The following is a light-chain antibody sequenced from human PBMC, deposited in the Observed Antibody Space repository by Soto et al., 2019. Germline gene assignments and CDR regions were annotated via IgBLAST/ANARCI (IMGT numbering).Light chain of an antibody. Sequence: DIQMTQSTSTLSGAVGDRVTITCRASQTISSWLAWYQQKPGKAPKLLIFKASTLKSGVPSRFSGSGSGTEFTLTISSLQSEDSAIYYCQQYNNWPRTFGQVTKVDI. CDR1: QTISSW. V-gene: IGKV1-5*03. CDR3: QQYNNWPRT. J-gene: IGKJ1*01. CDR2: KAS.